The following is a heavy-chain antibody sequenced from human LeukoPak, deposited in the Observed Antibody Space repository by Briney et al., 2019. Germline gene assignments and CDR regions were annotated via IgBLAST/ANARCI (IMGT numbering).Heavy chain of an antibody. D-gene: IGHD6-19*01. Sequence: KPSETLSLTCAVYGGSFSGYYWSWIRQPPGKGLEWIGEINHSGSTNYNPSLKSRVTISVDTSKNLFSLKLSSVTAADTAVYHCARSCRLGQWLVRYYYYGMDVWGQGTTVTVSS. J-gene: IGHJ6*02. CDR3: ARSCRLGQWLVRYYYYGMDV. CDR2: INHSGST. CDR1: GGSFSGYY. V-gene: IGHV4-34*01.